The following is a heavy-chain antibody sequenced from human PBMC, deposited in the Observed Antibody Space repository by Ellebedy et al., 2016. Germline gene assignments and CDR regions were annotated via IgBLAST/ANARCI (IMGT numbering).Heavy chain of an antibody. CDR1: GYSFTSYW. CDR2: IYPGDSDT. Sequence: GESLKISXKGSGYSFTSYWIGWVRQMPGKGLEWMGIIYPGDSDTRYSPSFQGQVTISADKSISTAYLQWSSLKASDTAMYYCARGAGGSGSYETYYYYGMDVWGQGTTVTVSS. CDR3: ARGAGGSGSYETYYYYGMDV. D-gene: IGHD3-10*01. V-gene: IGHV5-51*01. J-gene: IGHJ6*02.